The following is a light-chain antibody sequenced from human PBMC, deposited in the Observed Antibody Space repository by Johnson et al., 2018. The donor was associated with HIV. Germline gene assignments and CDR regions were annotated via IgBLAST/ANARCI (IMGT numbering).Light chain of an antibody. J-gene: IGLJ1*01. V-gene: IGLV1-51*02. CDR2: KNN. Sequence: QSVLTQPPSVSAAPGQKVTISCSGSSSTIGNNYISWYQLPPGTPPKLLIFKNNDRPSGIPDRFSGSKSGTSATLGITGLHTGVEGHYYCGTWDSSLVAHCVFGSGTEVTVL. CDR3: GTWDSSLVAHCV. CDR1: SSTIGNNY.